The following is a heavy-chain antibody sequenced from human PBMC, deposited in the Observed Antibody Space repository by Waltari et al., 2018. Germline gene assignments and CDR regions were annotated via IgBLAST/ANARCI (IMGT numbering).Heavy chain of an antibody. Sequence: QVQLVESGGGVVQPGWSLRRSCAASGFTFSSYGMHWVRQAPGKGLEWVAFIRYDGSNKYYADSVKGRFTISRDNSKNTLYLQMNSLRAEDTAVYYCAKGATPDYWGQGTLVTVSS. D-gene: IGHD2-15*01. CDR3: AKGATPDY. V-gene: IGHV3-30*02. J-gene: IGHJ4*02. CDR2: IRYDGSNK. CDR1: GFTFSSYG.